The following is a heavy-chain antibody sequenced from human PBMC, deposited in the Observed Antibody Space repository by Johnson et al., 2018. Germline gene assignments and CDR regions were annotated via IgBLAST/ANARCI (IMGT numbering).Heavy chain of an antibody. CDR3: ARGSSNWNLFDY. Sequence: QVQLVQSGAEVKKPGSSVKVSCKASGGTFSSYAISWVRQAPGQGLEWMGGIIPIFGTANYAQKFQGRVTMTRNTSISTANMELSSLRSEDTAVYYCARGSSNWNLFDYWGQGTLVTVSS. J-gene: IGHJ4*02. CDR2: IIPIFGTA. D-gene: IGHD1-20*01. V-gene: IGHV1-69*05. CDR1: GGTFSSYA.